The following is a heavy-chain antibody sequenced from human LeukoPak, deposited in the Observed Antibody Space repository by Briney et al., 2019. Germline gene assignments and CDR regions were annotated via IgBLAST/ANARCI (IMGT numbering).Heavy chain of an antibody. CDR1: GLIFSSYA. CDR2: ISTSGGST. J-gene: IGHJ4*02. Sequence: GGSLRLSCAASGLIFSSYAMTWVRQAPGKGLEWVSSISTSGGSTYYADSVKGRFTISRDNSKNTLYLQMNSLRAEDTAVYYCAKDRLTYCSGGSCYGFDYWGQGTLVTVPS. CDR3: AKDRLTYCSGGSCYGFDY. D-gene: IGHD2-15*01. V-gene: IGHV3-23*01.